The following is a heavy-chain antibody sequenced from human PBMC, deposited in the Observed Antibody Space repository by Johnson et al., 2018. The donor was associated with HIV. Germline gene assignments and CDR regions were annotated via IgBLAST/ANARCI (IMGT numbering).Heavy chain of an antibody. Sequence: VQLVESGGGLVQPGGSLRLSCAASGFTFSNYGMHWVSQAPGKGLEWVAFIRYDGSHKYYADSVKGRFTISRDNSKNTLYLQMNSLRAEDTAVYYCAKDSGSYGANAFDIWGQGTMVTVSS. CDR1: GFTFSNYG. CDR3: AKDSGSYGANAFDI. J-gene: IGHJ3*02. D-gene: IGHD1-26*01. V-gene: IGHV3-30*02. CDR2: IRYDGSHK.